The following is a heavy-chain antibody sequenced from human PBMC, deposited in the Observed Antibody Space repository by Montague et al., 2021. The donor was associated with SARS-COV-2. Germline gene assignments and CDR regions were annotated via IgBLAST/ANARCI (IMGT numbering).Heavy chain of an antibody. J-gene: IGHJ4*02. CDR3: VRTGGLDNRPPV. D-gene: IGHD3/OR15-3a*01. CDR1: GDSIMTTTW. V-gene: IGHV4-4*02. CDR2: IYQSGGT. Sequence: SETLSLTCDVSGDSIMTTTWWSWVRQPPGKGLEWFGEIYQSGGTNFNPSRKSRVTMSIDKSKNQFSLELNYVTAADTAQYYCVRTGGLDNRPPVWGQGALVIVSS.